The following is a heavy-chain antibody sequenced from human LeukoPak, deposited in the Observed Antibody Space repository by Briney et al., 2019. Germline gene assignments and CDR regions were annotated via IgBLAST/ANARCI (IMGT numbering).Heavy chain of an antibody. D-gene: IGHD4-17*01. J-gene: IGHJ4*02. CDR2: ISAYNGNT. Sequence: ASVKVSCKASGYTFTSYGISWVRQAPGQGLEWMGWISAYNGNTKYAQKLQGRVTMTTDTSTSTAYMELRSLRSDDTAVYYCARDTTYGDYVVGFDYWGQGTLVTVSS. CDR3: ARDTTYGDYVVGFDY. V-gene: IGHV1-18*01. CDR1: GYTFTSYG.